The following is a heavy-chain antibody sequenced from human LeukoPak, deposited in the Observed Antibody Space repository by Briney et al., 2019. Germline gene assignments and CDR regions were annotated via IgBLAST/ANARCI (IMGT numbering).Heavy chain of an antibody. D-gene: IGHD5-12*01. Sequence: GGSLRLSCAASGFTFSSYGMHWVRRAPGKGLEWVAFIRYDGSNKYYADSVKGRFTISRDNSKTTLYLQMNSLRAEDTAVYYCAKGRAWIWNWFDPWGQGTLVTVSS. CDR1: GFTFSSYG. CDR3: AKGRAWIWNWFDP. V-gene: IGHV3-30*02. CDR2: IRYDGSNK. J-gene: IGHJ5*02.